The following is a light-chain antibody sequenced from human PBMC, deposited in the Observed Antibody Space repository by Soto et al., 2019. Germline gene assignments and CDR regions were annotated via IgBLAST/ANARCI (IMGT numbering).Light chain of an antibody. Sequence: QSVLTQPASVSGSPGQSITISGTGTRSDVGGYNYVSWYQQHPGKAPKLIIYEVSNRPSGVSNRFSGSKSGNTASLTISGLQAEDEADYYCSSYTSTDTLVVFGSGTKVTVL. CDR1: RSDVGGYNY. V-gene: IGLV2-14*01. CDR3: SSYTSTDTLVV. J-gene: IGLJ1*01. CDR2: EVS.